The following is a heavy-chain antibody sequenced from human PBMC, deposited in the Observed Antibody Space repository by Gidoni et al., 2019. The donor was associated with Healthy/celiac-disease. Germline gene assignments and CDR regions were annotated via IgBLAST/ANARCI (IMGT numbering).Heavy chain of an antibody. Sequence: QVQLQESGPGLVKPSETLSLTCTVTGGSISRSDWSWIRQPPGKGLEWIGYIYYSGSTNYNPSLKSRVTISVDTSKNQFSLNLSSVTAADTAVYYCARALLWESTGAYYFDYWGQGTLVTVSS. CDR3: ARALLWESTGAYYFDY. D-gene: IGHD1-26*01. J-gene: IGHJ4*02. CDR2: IYYSGST. V-gene: IGHV4-59*01. CDR1: GGSISRSD.